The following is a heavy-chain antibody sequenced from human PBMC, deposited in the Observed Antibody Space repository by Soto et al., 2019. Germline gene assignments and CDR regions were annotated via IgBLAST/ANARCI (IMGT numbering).Heavy chain of an antibody. V-gene: IGHV4-31*03. J-gene: IGHJ4*02. D-gene: IGHD3-16*02. CDR3: AREAVGDDYIWGSYRYRYFDY. CDR2: IYYSGST. Sequence: QVQLQESGPGLVKPSQTLSLTCTVSGGSISSGGYYWSWIRQHPGKGLEWIGYIYYSGSTYYNPSLKSRVTISVDTSKNQFSLKLSSVTAADTAVYYCAREAVGDDYIWGSYRYRYFDYWGQGTLVTVSS. CDR1: GGSISSGGYY.